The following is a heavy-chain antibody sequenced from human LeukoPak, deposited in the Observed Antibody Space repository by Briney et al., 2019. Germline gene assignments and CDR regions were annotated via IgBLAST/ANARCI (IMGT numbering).Heavy chain of an antibody. CDR2: ISGGGNII. Sequence: GGSLRLSCAASGFTFSDYYMRWIRQAPGKGLEWVSYISGGGNIIYYADSVKGRFSISRDNAKNSLYLQMNSLRAEDTAVYYCARFGYCGSTRCPGYYYYAMDVWGQGTTVTVSS. D-gene: IGHD2-2*03. V-gene: IGHV3-11*01. J-gene: IGHJ6*02. CDR1: GFTFSDYY. CDR3: ARFGYCGSTRCPGYYYYAMDV.